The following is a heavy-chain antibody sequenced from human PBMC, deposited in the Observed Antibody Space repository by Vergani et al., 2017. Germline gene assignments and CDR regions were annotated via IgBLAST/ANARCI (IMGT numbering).Heavy chain of an antibody. J-gene: IGHJ6*02. CDR1: GFSLRNAW. CDR3: TTDPRYCGDGSCYWLRDHHYYGMDV. V-gene: IGHV3-15*07. Sequence: EVQLVESGGGIVNPGGSLRLSCVASGFSLRNAWMNWVRRTPGKGLEWVGRIKSTFDRGTTDYAAAVKGRFTISRDDSKNTLFLQMNGLKTEDIGVYYCTTDPRYCGDGSCYWLRDHHYYGMDVWGQGTTVTVSS. D-gene: IGHD2-21*01. CDR2: IKSTFDRGTT.